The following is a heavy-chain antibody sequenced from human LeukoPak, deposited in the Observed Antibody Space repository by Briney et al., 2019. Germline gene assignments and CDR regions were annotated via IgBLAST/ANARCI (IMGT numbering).Heavy chain of an antibody. D-gene: IGHD5-18*01. CDR2: MSDTENT. V-gene: IGHV4-59*11. Sequence: SETVSLPCSVCDLSINSHYWSWLRQPPGKALEWIAYMSDTENTKDNTSFKRLLTLSADTSKNQFSLSLRSVTAGDSCVFYCATIKRGNIYGYFDFWGQGILVTVSS. CDR3: ATIKRGNIYGYFDF. CDR1: DLSINSHY. J-gene: IGHJ4*02.